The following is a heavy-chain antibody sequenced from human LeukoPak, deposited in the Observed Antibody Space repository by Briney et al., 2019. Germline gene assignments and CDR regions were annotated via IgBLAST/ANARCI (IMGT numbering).Heavy chain of an antibody. D-gene: IGHD3-16*02. Sequence: SGTLSLTCAVSGGSISSSNWWSWVRQPPGKGLEWIGEIYHSGSTNYNPSLKSRVTISVDKSKNQFSLKLSSVTAADTAVYYCARDWGYTYYDYVWGSYRSPLYYWGQGTLVTVSS. CDR2: IYHSGST. V-gene: IGHV4-4*02. J-gene: IGHJ4*02. CDR3: ARDWGYTYYDYVWGSYRSPLYY. CDR1: GGSISSSNW.